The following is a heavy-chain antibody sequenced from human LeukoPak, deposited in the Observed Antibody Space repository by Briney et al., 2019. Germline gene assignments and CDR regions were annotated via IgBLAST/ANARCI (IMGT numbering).Heavy chain of an antibody. V-gene: IGHV1-8*01. D-gene: IGHD3-10*01. CDR2: MNPTSGHT. CDR1: GYIFTGYD. J-gene: IGHJ4*02. CDR3: ARSPVGVRKKHDF. Sequence: GALVKRSCTASGYIFTGYDINWVRQAAGQPLECLGWMNPTSGHTGYAQNFQGRVTMTRDTSISTAYMELNSLTSEDTAVYYWARSPVGVRKKHDFWGQGTLVIVSS.